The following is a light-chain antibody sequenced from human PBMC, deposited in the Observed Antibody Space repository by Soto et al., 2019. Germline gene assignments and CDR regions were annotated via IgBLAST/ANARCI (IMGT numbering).Light chain of an antibody. Sequence: DMEMTQAPSSLSASVGDRVTITCRASQSISNYLNWYQHKPGKVPKLLIYAASSLQSGVPTRFSGSGSEPDFTLTINSLQPEDFATYYCQQSYGTPLTFGGGTKIAIK. CDR1: QSISNY. V-gene: IGKV1-39*01. CDR2: AAS. CDR3: QQSYGTPLT. J-gene: IGKJ4*01.